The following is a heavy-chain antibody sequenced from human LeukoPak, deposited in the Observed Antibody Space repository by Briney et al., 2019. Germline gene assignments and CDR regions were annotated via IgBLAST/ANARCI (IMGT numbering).Heavy chain of an antibody. V-gene: IGHV4-39*01. CDR2: IYYSGST. Sequence: SSETLSLICTVSGGSISSSSYYWGWIRQPPGKGLEWIGSIYYSGSTYYNPSLKSRVTISVDTSKNQFSLKLSSVTAADTAVYYCASHYGSGSYFDYWGQGTLVTVSS. D-gene: IGHD3-10*01. CDR3: ASHYGSGSYFDY. CDR1: GGSISSSSYY. J-gene: IGHJ4*02.